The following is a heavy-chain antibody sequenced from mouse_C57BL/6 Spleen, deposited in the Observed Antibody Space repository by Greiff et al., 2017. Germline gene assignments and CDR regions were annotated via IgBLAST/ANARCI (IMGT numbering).Heavy chain of an antibody. V-gene: IGHV1-15*01. D-gene: IGHD1-1*01. Sequence: QVQLKESGAELVRPGASVTLSCKASGYTFTDYEMHWVKQTPVHGLEWIGAIDPETGGTAYNQKFKGKAILTADKSSSTAYMELRSLTSEDSAVYYCTRLGGSSHWYFDVWGTGTTVTVSS. CDR2: IDPETGGT. J-gene: IGHJ1*03. CDR1: GYTFTDYE. CDR3: TRLGGSSHWYFDV.